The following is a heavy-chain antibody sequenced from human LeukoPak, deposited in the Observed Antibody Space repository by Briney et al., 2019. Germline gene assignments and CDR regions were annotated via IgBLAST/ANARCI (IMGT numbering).Heavy chain of an antibody. CDR1: GYTFINYG. CDR2: ISSYDGNT. J-gene: IGHJ4*02. CDR3: ARDGFSSSWPYYFVF. V-gene: IGHV1-18*01. D-gene: IGHD6-13*01. Sequence: ASVKVSCKASGYTFINYGMTWVRQAPGQGLEWMGWISSYDGNTNYAQTFQGRVTMTTDTYTSKAYMKLKSLRSDDTAVYHCARDGFSSSWPYYFVFWGQGSLVTVSS.